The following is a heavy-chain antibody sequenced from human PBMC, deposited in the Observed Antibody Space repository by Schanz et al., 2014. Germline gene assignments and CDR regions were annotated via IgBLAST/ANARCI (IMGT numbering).Heavy chain of an antibody. Sequence: QVQLVQSGAEVKKPGASVKVSCKASGYTFTSYGISWVRQAPGQGLEWMGWISAYNGNTNYAQKFQDRVIMSTDRSSSTAYLELRSLTSDDSAIYYCARHRFGVFYYGLDVCGQGTTILGSS. CDR3: ARHRFGVFYYGLDV. V-gene: IGHV1-18*01. D-gene: IGHD3-10*01. CDR2: ISAYNGNT. CDR1: GYTFTSYG. J-gene: IGHJ6*01.